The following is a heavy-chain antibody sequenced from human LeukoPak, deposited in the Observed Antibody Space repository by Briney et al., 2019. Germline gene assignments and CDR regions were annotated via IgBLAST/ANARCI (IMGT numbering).Heavy chain of an antibody. D-gene: IGHD4-17*01. CDR2: ISGSGGST. Sequence: PGGSLRLSCAASGFTFSSYAMSWVRQAPGKGLEWVSAISGSGGSTYYADSVKGPFTISRDNSKNTLYLQMNSLRAEDTAVYYCAKRDDYGDYESDYWGQGTLVTVSS. V-gene: IGHV3-23*01. CDR3: AKRDDYGDYESDY. CDR1: GFTFSSYA. J-gene: IGHJ4*02.